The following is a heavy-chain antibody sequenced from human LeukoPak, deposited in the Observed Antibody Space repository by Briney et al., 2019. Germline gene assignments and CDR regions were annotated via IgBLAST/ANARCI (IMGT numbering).Heavy chain of an antibody. CDR3: ASSAGAIIDC. CDR1: GFTVSSKY. V-gene: IGHV3-53*01. J-gene: IGHJ4*02. CDR2: IFRDGSM. D-gene: IGHD6-19*01. Sequence: GGSLRLSRAASGFTVSSKYMSWVRQAPGKGLEWVSVIFRDGSMYYAESVKGRFTISRDNSKNTLYLQMNSLRAEDTAVYYCASSAGAIIDCWGQGTLVIVSS.